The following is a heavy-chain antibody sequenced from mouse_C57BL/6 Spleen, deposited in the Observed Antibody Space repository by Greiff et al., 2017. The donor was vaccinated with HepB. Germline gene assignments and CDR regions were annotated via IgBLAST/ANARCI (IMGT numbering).Heavy chain of an antibody. Sequence: QVQLQQPGAELVKPGASVKLSCKASGYTFTSYWMQWVKQRPGQGLEWIGEIDPSASYTNYNQKFKGKATLTVDTSSSTAYMQLSSLTSEDSAVDYCARGAMDYWGQGTSVTVSS. CDR3: ARGAMDY. V-gene: IGHV1-50*01. CDR1: GYTFTSYW. J-gene: IGHJ4*01. CDR2: IDPSASYT.